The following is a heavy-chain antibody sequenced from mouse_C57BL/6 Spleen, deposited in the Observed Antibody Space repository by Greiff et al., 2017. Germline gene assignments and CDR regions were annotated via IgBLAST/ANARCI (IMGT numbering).Heavy chain of an antibody. V-gene: IGHV1-15*01. J-gene: IGHJ3*01. Sequence: VQLQQSGAELVRPGASVTLSCKASGYTFTDYEMHWVKQTPVHGLEWIGAIDPETGGTAYNQKFKGKAILTADKSSSTAYMELRSLTSEDSAVYYCTRSYDGSRAYWGQGTLVTVSA. CDR1: GYTFTDYE. CDR2: IDPETGGT. D-gene: IGHD1-1*01. CDR3: TRSYDGSRAY.